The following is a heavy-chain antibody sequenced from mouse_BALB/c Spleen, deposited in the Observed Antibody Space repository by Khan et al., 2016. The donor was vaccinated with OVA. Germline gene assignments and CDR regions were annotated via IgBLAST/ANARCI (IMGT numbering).Heavy chain of an antibody. V-gene: IGHV1-85*01. CDR3: ARGGYGGFAY. Sequence: QVQLQQSGAELVKPGTSVKLSCKASGYTFTSYDINWVRQRPEQGLDWIGWIFPGDGSTKYNEKFKGKATLTTDKSSSTAYMQLSRLTSEDSAVYFGARGGYGGFAYWGQGTLVTVSA. D-gene: IGHD2-14*01. J-gene: IGHJ3*01. CDR2: IFPGDGST. CDR1: GYTFTSYD.